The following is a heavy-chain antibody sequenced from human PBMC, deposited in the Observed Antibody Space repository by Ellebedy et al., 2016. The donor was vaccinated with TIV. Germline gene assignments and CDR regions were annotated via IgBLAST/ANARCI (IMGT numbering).Heavy chain of an antibody. CDR1: RYTFTSYD. CDR3: ASTPYYDSSGYYYLGDYYYYGMDV. J-gene: IGHJ6*02. CDR2: MNPNSGNT. V-gene: IGHV1-8*01. Sequence: ASVKVSXKASRYTFTSYDINWVRQATGQGLEWMGWMNPNSGNTGYAQKFQGRVTMTRNTSISTAYMELSSLRSEDTAVYYCASTPYYDSSGYYYLGDYYYYGMDVWGQGTTVTVSS. D-gene: IGHD3-22*01.